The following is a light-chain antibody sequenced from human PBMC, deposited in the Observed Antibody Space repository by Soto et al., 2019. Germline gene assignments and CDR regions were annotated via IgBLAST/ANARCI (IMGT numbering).Light chain of an antibody. V-gene: IGLV2-8*01. J-gene: IGLJ2*01. CDR1: SSDVGGYNY. CDR2: EVS. CDR3: SSFAGNNNLV. Sequence: QSVLTQPPSASGSPGQSVTISCTGTSSDVGGYNYVSWYQQHPGKAPKLMISEVSKRPSGVPDRFSGSKSGNTASLTVSGLQAEDEADYYCSSFAGNNNLVFGGGTKLTGL.